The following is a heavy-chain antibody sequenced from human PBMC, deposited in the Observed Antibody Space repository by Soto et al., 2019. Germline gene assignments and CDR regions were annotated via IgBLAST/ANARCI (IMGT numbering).Heavy chain of an antibody. D-gene: IGHD1-7*01. V-gene: IGHV3-11*06. J-gene: IGHJ4*02. CDR2: ISSSGDST. Sequence: QVQVVESGGGLVKPGGSLRLSCAASGFTFSDYYMSWIRQAPGKGLEWVSFISSSGDSTKYADSVKGRFTISRDIAKNSRYVQLNSLRAEDTAVYYCASVGVKGTTSRGQVYNWGQGRVVTVSS. CDR3: ASVGVKGTTSRGQVYN. CDR1: GFTFSDYY.